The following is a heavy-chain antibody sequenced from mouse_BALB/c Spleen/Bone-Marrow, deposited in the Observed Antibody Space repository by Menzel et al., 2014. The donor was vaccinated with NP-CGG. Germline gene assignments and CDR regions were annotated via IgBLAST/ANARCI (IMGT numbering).Heavy chain of an antibody. J-gene: IGHJ4*01. CDR3: ARDYDYAMDY. CDR2: ISDGGSYT. D-gene: IGHD2-12*01. CDR1: GFTFSDHY. Sequence: EVQRVESGGGLVKPGGSLKLSCAASGFTFSDHYMYWVRQTPEKRLEWVATISDGGSYTYYPDSVKGRFTISRDNAKNNLYLQMSSLKSEDTAMYYCARDYDYAMDYWGQGTSVTVSS. V-gene: IGHV5-4*02.